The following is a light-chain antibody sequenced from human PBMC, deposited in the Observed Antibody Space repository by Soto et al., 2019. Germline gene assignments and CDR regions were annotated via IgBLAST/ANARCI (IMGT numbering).Light chain of an antibody. J-gene: IGKJ1*01. V-gene: IGKV3-20*01. CDR1: QSVRGNY. CDR2: GAS. Sequence: EIVLTQSPGTLSLSPGERATLSCRASQSVRGNYLAWYQQKPGQAPRLLIYGASSRATGIPDRFSGSGSGTDFTLTISRLEPEDFAVYYCQQYGSSPWTFGQGTKV. CDR3: QQYGSSPWT.